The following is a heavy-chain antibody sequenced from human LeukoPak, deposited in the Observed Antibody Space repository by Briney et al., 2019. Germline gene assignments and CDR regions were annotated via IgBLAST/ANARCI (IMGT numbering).Heavy chain of an antibody. J-gene: IGHJ6*03. V-gene: IGHV3-43*02. CDR3: AKDQSVQRGRGYYYYYYYMDV. Sequence: GGSLRLSCAASGFTFSSYAMSWVRQAPGKGLEWVSIISGVGGSTYYADSVRGRFTISRDNSKNSLYLQMNSLRTEDTALYYCAKDQSVQRGRGYYYYYYYMDVWGKGTTVTVSS. CDR1: GFTFSSYA. CDR2: ISGVGGST. D-gene: IGHD3-10*01.